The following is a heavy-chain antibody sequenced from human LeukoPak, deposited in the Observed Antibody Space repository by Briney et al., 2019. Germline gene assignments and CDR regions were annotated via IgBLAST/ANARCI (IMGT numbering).Heavy chain of an antibody. CDR2: LSPVLA. Sequence: SVKVSCKASGGTFSSYAISWVRQAPGQGLEWMGGLSPVLATYAQKFQGRVTITADESTDTVYMELGSLTSEDTATYFCARDREISARPGGWFDPWGQGTLVTVSS. J-gene: IGHJ5*02. CDR1: GGTFSSYA. V-gene: IGHV1-69*13. CDR3: ARDREISARPGGWFDP. D-gene: IGHD6-6*01.